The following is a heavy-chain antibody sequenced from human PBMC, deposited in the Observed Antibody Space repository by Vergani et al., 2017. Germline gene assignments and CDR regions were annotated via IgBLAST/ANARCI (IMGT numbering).Heavy chain of an antibody. V-gene: IGHV3-48*03. D-gene: IGHD6-19*01. Sequence: EVQLVESGGGLVQPGGSLRLSCAASGFTFSSYEMNWVRQAPGKGLEWVSYISSSGSTIYYADSVKGRFTISRDNAKNSLYLQMNSMRAEDTAVYYCARSSSGLPLWCGYWGQGTLVTVSS. CDR3: ARSSSGLPLWCGY. CDR1: GFTFSSYE. CDR2: ISSSGSTI. J-gene: IGHJ4*02.